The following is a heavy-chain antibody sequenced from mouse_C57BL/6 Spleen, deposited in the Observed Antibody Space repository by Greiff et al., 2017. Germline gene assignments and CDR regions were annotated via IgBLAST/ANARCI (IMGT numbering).Heavy chain of an antibody. CDR3: ARPGGSSSPFAY. D-gene: IGHD1-1*01. CDR2: IHPNSGST. V-gene: IGHV1-64*01. CDR1: GYTFTSYW. Sequence: VKLQQPGAELVKPGASVKLSCKASGYTFTSYWMHWVKQRPGQGLEWIGMIHPNSGSTNYNEKFKSKATLTVDKSSSTAYMQLSSLTSEDSAVYYCARPGGSSSPFAYWGQGTLVTVSA. J-gene: IGHJ3*01.